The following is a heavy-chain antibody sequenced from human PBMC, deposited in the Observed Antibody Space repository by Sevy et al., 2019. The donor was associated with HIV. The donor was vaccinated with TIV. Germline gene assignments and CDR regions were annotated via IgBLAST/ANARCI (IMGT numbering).Heavy chain of an antibody. J-gene: IGHJ6*02. CDR1: GDSISGYY. CDR3: ARGAPYYYYGMDV. CDR2: IYYSGRT. Sequence: ASETLSLTCTVSGDSISGYYWSWIRQPPGKGLEWIGYIYYSGRTNYNPSLKSRVTISEDTSKNQLSLKLSSVTAADTAVYYCARGAPYYYYGMDVWGQGTTVTVSS. V-gene: IGHV4-59*01.